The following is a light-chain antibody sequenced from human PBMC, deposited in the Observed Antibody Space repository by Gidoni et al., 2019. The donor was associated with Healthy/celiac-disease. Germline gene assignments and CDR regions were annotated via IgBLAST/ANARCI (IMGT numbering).Light chain of an antibody. CDR2: GAS. Sequence: IVLTQSPGTLSLSPGERATLSCRASQSVSSSYLAWYQQKPGQAPRLLIYGASSRATGIPDRFSGSGSGTDFTLTISRLELEDFAVYYCQQYGSSPWTFGQGTKVEIK. CDR3: QQYGSSPWT. J-gene: IGKJ1*01. V-gene: IGKV3-20*01. CDR1: QSVSSSY.